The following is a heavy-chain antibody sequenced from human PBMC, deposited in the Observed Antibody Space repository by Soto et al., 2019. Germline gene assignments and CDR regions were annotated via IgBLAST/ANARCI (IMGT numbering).Heavy chain of an antibody. Sequence: GASVKVSCKASGYTFSSYAISWVRQAPGQGLEWMGGIIPIFGTANYARKFQGRVTITADESTSTAYMELSSLRSEDTAVYYCARGVGQWLPHGTFDYWGQGTLVTVSS. J-gene: IGHJ4*02. CDR2: IIPIFGTA. V-gene: IGHV1-69*13. CDR3: ARGVGQWLPHGTFDY. CDR1: GYTFSSYA. D-gene: IGHD5-12*01.